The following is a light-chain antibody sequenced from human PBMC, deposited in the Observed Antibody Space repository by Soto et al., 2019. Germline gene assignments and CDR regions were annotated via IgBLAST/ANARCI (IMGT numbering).Light chain of an antibody. V-gene: IGKV3-20*01. CDR1: PSVSGSN. J-gene: IGKJ4*01. CDR3: QQYGS. Sequence: EIVLTQSPGTLSLSPGERATLSCRASPSVSGSNLAWYQQKPGQAPRLVIYGASSRATGIPDRFSGSGSGTDLTLTISRLEPEDVAVYYCQQYGSVGEGGKGEIK. CDR2: GAS.